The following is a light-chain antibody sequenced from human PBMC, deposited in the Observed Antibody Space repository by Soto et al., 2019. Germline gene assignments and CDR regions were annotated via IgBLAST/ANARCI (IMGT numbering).Light chain of an antibody. Sequence: EIVMTQSPATLSVSPGEIATLYFRASQSVSSHLAWYRQKPGQAPRLLIYEASTRATGVPATFSGSGYGTEFTLTISSLQSEDFAVYYCHHYTNWPITFGQGTRLEIK. J-gene: IGKJ5*01. CDR1: QSVSSH. CDR2: EAS. V-gene: IGKV3-15*01. CDR3: HHYTNWPIT.